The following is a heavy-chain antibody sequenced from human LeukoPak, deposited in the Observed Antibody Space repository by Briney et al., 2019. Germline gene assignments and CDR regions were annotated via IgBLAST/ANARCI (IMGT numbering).Heavy chain of an antibody. CDR1: GFTVSSNY. J-gene: IGHJ4*02. V-gene: IGHV3-66*01. Sequence: GGSLRLSCAASGFTVSSNYMTWVRQAPGKGLEWVSVIFGGGSTYYADSVKGRFTISRDNSKNTLFLQMNSLRVEDTAVYYCARGPGGYDNWGQGTLSPSPQ. CDR2: IFGGGST. D-gene: IGHD3-16*01. CDR3: ARGPGGYDN.